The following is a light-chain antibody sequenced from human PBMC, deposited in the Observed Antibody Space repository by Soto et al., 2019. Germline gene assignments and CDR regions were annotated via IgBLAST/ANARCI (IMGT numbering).Light chain of an antibody. V-gene: IGLV2-11*01. J-gene: IGLJ2*01. Sequence: QSVLTQPPSVTGAPGQRVTISCTGTSGDVGGYNYVSWYQHHPGKAPKLMIYEVAQRPSGVPDRFSGPKSGNTASLTISGLQAEDEADYYCCSFAGGYTLDVVFGGGTKVTVL. CDR1: SGDVGGYNY. CDR3: CSFAGGYTLDVV. CDR2: EVA.